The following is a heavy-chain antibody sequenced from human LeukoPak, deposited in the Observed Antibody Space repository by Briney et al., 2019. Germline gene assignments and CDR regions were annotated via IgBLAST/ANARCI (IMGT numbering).Heavy chain of an antibody. CDR2: ISSSSSYI. Sequence: PGGSLRLSCAASGFTFSSYSMNWVRQAPGKGLEWVSSISSSSSYIYYADSVKGRFTISRDNAKNSLYLQMNSLRAEDTAVYYCARVASYFYYMDVWGKGTTVTVSS. CDR1: GFTFSSYS. CDR3: ARVASYFYYMDV. V-gene: IGHV3-21*01. J-gene: IGHJ6*03.